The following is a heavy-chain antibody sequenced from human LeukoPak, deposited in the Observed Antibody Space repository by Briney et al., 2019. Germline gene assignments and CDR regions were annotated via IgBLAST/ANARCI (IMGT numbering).Heavy chain of an antibody. J-gene: IGHJ3*02. CDR3: ARDRGYSTFDM. CDR2: INQDGSEK. V-gene: IGHV3-7*05. CDR1: GFTFSSYW. Sequence: PGGSLRLSCVASGFTFSSYWMAWVRQAPGKGLEWVANINQDGSEKNYVDSVKGRFTISRDNAKNSLCLQMNSLRAEDTAVYYRARDRGYSTFDMWGQGTMVTVSS. D-gene: IGHD5-18*01.